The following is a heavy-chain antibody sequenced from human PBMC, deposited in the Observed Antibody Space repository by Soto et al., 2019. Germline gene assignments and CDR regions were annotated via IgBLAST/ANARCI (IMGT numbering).Heavy chain of an antibody. J-gene: IGHJ6*02. Sequence: GASVKVSCKASGYTFTGYYMHWVRQAPGQGLEWMGWINPNSGGTNYAQKFQGWVTMTRDTSISTAYMELSRLRSDDTAVYYCARGFIARYYYGSGIPPPFYYGIDVWGQGTTVTVSS. CDR1: GYTFTGYY. CDR2: INPNSGGT. V-gene: IGHV1-2*04. D-gene: IGHD3-10*01. CDR3: ARGFIARYYYGSGIPPPFYYGIDV.